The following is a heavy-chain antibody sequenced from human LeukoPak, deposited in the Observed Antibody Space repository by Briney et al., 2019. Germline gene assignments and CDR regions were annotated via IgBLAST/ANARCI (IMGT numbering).Heavy chain of an antibody. V-gene: IGHV1-2*02. CDR1: GYAFTDHA. J-gene: IGHJ3*02. D-gene: IGHD4-23*01. CDR2: INPNSGGT. Sequence: ASVKVSCKASGYAFTDHAMHWLRQAPGLGLEWMGWINPNSGGTNYAQRFQGRVTMTRDTSISTAYMELSRLRSDDTAVYYCATPTVGTSRFDGFDIWGQGTMVTVSP. CDR3: ATPTVGTSRFDGFDI.